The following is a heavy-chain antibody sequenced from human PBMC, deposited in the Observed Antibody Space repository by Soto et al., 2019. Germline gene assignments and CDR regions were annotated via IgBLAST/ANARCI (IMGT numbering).Heavy chain of an antibody. CDR1: GGSISSYY. CDR2: IYTSGST. V-gene: IGHV4-4*07. D-gene: IGHD6-6*01. CDR3: ARDTIAARPQNYYYYYGMDV. Sequence: SETLSLTCTVSGGSISSYYWSWIRQPAGKGLEWIGRIYTSGSTNYNPSLKSRVTMSVDTSKNQFSLKLSSVTAADTAVYYCARDTIAARPQNYYYYYGMDVWGQGTTVTVSS. J-gene: IGHJ6*02.